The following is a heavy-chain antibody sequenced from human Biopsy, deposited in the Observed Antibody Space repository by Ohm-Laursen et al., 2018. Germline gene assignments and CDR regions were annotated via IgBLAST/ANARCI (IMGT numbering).Heavy chain of an antibody. J-gene: IGHJ4*02. Sequence: SETLSLTCTVSGASMSGSYWTWIRQADGEGLEWIGRVYTSGSTNYNPSLESRVTMSIDTSKNQFSLRLTSVTAADTAVHYCAKGGGVGGALDYWGQGTLVTVSS. CDR2: VYTSGST. D-gene: IGHD4-23*01. CDR3: AKGGGVGGALDY. V-gene: IGHV4-4*07. CDR1: GASMSGSY.